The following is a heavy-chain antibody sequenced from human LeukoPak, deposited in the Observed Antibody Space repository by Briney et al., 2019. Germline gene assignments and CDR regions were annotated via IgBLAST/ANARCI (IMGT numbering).Heavy chain of an antibody. CDR1: GFTPSSYA. V-gene: IGHV3-23*01. Sequence: GGSLSLSCAASGFTPSSYAMSWVRHAPGEGLGWVSAISGSGGSTYYAASVRGRVTISRDNSKNTVYLQINSLRPEDTALYYCAKGSSSSYWYFDLWGRGTLVTVSS. CDR2: ISGSGGST. J-gene: IGHJ2*01. CDR3: AKGSSSSYWYFDL. D-gene: IGHD6-6*01.